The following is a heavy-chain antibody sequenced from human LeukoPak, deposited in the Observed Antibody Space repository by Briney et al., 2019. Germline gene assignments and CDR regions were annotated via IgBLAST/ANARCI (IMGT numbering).Heavy chain of an antibody. CDR2: ISSSSSTI. CDR3: ARADGSGSYDY. CDR1: GFTFSSYS. Sequence: GGSLRLSCAASGFTFSSYSMHWVRQAPGKGLEWVSYISSSSSTIYYADSVKGRFTISRDNAKNSLYLQMNSLRAEDTDVYYCARADGSGSYDYWGQGTLVTVSS. D-gene: IGHD3-10*01. J-gene: IGHJ4*02. V-gene: IGHV3-48*01.